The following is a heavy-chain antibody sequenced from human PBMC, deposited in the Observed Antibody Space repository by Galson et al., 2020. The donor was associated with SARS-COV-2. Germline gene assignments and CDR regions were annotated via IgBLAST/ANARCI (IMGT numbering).Heavy chain of an antibody. V-gene: IGHV3-21*01. D-gene: IGHD3-3*01. CDR3: ARAQLRTIFGVVTEAFDALDF. CDR1: GFTFSTYS. J-gene: IGHJ3*01. CDR2: ISSSSSYI. Sequence: GESLKISCAASGFTFSTYSMNWVRQAPGKALEWVSFISSSSSYIYYADSVKGRFTISRDNAKNSLYLQMNSLRAEDTAVYYCARAQLRTIFGVVTEAFDALDFWGQGTMVTVSS.